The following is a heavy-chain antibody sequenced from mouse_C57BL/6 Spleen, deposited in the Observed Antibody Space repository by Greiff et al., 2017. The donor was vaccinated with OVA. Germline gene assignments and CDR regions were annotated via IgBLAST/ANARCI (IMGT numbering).Heavy chain of an antibody. D-gene: IGHD1-1*01. CDR2: ISYDGSN. CDR1: GYSITSGYY. J-gene: IGHJ1*03. CDR3: ARESGSSYWYFDV. V-gene: IGHV3-6*01. Sequence: EVQLKESGPGLVKPSQSLSLTCSVTGYSITSGYYWNWIRQFPGNKLEWMGYISYDGSNNYNPSLKNRISITRDTSKNQFFLKLNSVTTEDTATYYCARESGSSYWYFDVWGTGTTVTVSS.